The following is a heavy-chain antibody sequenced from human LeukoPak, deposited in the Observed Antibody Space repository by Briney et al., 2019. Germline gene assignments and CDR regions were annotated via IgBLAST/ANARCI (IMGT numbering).Heavy chain of an antibody. V-gene: IGHV1-2*06. J-gene: IGHJ4*02. CDR2: INPNSGGT. Sequence: ASVKVSCKASGYTFTGYYMHWVRQAPGQGLEWMGRINPNSGGTNYAQKFQGRVTMTRDTSISTVYTELSRLRSDDTAVYYCAREVGSGYSEGFDYWGQGTLVTVSS. D-gene: IGHD5-12*01. CDR1: GYTFTGYY. CDR3: AREVGSGYSEGFDY.